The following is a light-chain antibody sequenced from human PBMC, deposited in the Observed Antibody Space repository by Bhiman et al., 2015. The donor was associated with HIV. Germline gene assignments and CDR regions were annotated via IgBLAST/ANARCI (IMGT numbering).Light chain of an antibody. CDR3: SSYTSSSTYV. Sequence: QSALTQPASVSGSPGQSITISCTGTSNDVGGYDYVSWYQKHPGKAPKLMIYDVSERPSGVSNRFSGSTSGNTASLTISGLQAEDEADYYCSSYTSSSTYVFGTGTKVTV. V-gene: IGLV2-14*01. J-gene: IGLJ1*01. CDR1: SNDVGGYDY. CDR2: DVS.